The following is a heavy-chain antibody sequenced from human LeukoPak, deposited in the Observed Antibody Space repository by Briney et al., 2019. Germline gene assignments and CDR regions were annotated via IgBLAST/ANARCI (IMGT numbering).Heavy chain of an antibody. D-gene: IGHD3-3*01. CDR2: IYHSGST. J-gene: IGHJ3*02. V-gene: IGHV4-39*07. CDR1: GGSISTSNYY. CDR3: ARLDYVKRYDFWSGYSTSDAFDI. Sequence: SETLSLTCTVSGGSISTSNYYWGWIRRPPGKGLGWIGSIYHSGSTYYNPSLKTRVTISVDTSKNQFSLKLSSVTAADSAVYYCARLDYVKRYDFWSGYSTSDAFDIWGQGTMVTVSS.